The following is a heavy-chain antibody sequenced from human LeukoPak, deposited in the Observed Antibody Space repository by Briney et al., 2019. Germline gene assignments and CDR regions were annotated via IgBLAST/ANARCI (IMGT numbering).Heavy chain of an antibody. Sequence: GGSLRLSCAASGFPSSSHAMSWVRQPPGKGLEWVAAISNGKTYYADSVRGRFAISRDDSTNTVYLHMNSLRDEDTALYHCVREAGYCAPVCVKTNWFDPWGQGTLVTVSS. CDR2: ISNGKT. J-gene: IGHJ5*02. CDR1: GFPSSSHA. CDR3: VREAGYCAPVCVKTNWFDP. D-gene: IGHD2-15*01. V-gene: IGHV3-23*01.